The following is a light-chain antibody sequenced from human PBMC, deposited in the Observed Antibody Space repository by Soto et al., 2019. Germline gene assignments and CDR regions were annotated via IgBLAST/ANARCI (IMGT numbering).Light chain of an antibody. CDR3: QQYNSYSPT. CDR2: KAS. J-gene: IGKJ1*01. V-gene: IGKV1-5*03. Sequence: QWRANGRACVGDSVTITCRASQCISVWLAWYQQKAGKAPNLLIYKASRLESGVPSRFSGSGSETEFTLTISGLQSWDSATYYCQQYNSYSPTFGQRAKVDI. CDR1: QCISVW.